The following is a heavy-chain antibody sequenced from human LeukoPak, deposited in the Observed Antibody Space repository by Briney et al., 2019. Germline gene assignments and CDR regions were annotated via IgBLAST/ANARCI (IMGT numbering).Heavy chain of an antibody. J-gene: IGHJ4*02. CDR2: FDPEDGET. CDR1: GGTFSSYA. CDR3: ATAMYYYDSSGYFY. D-gene: IGHD3-22*01. V-gene: IGHV1-24*01. Sequence: ASVKVSCKASGGTFSSYAISWVRQAPGKGLEWMGGFDPEDGETIYAQKFQGRVTMTEDTSTDTAYMELSSLRSEDTAVYYCATAMYYYDSSGYFYWGQGTLVTVSS.